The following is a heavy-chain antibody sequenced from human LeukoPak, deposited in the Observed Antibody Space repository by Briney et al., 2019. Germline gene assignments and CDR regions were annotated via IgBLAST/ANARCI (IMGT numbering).Heavy chain of an antibody. D-gene: IGHD4-17*01. V-gene: IGHV3-30*03. CDR1: GFTFSSYG. Sequence: PGGSLRLSCAASGFTFSSYGMHWVRQAPGKGLEWVAIISYDGSNKYYADSVKGRFTISRDNSKNTLYLQMNSLRAEDTAVYYCTMTTVTTRYYYYYYYMDVWGKGTTVTISS. CDR3: TMTTVTTRYYYYYYYMDV. J-gene: IGHJ6*03. CDR2: ISYDGSNK.